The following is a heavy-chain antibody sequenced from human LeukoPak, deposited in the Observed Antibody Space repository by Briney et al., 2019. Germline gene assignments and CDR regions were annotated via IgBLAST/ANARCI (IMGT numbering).Heavy chain of an antibody. V-gene: IGHV3-23*01. CDR1: GFTFSSYA. J-gene: IGHJ5*02. CDR3: AKDLSITMIVVVDNWFDP. Sequence: GGSPRLSCAASGFTFSSYAMSWVRQAPGKGLGWVSAISGSGGSTYYADSVKGRFTISRDNSKNTLYLQMNSLRAEDTAVYYCAKDLSITMIVVVDNWFDPWGQGTLVTVSS. CDR2: ISGSGGST. D-gene: IGHD3-22*01.